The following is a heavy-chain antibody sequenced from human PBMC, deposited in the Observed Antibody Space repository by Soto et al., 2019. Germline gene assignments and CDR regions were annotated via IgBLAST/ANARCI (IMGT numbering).Heavy chain of an antibody. J-gene: IGHJ6*02. D-gene: IGHD2-15*01. V-gene: IGHV1-69*12. CDR1: GGPFSSYA. CDR2: FLPIFGTA. Sequence: QVQLVQAGAEVKKPGSSVKVSCKDSGGPFSSYAISCVRKAPGLGLEWLGGFLPIFGTASYSLNFQSRVTITAEACTRTAYMERSSLRAEDTALYYCAGHGSGVPGYYYGMDVWGQGTTVTVTS. CDR3: AGHGSGVPGYYYGMDV.